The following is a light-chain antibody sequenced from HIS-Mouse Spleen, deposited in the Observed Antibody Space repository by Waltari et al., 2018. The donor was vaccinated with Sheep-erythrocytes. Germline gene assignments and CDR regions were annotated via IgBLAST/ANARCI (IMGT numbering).Light chain of an antibody. CDR3: QAWDSSTYV. V-gene: IGLV3-1*01. J-gene: IGLJ1*01. CDR2: QDS. Sequence: SYELTQPPSVSVSPGQTASITCSGDKLGDKYACWYQQKPGQSPVLVIYQDSKRPSGTTERFSGSNSGKTATLTISGTQAMDEADYYCQAWDSSTYVFGTGTKVTVL. CDR1: KLGDKY.